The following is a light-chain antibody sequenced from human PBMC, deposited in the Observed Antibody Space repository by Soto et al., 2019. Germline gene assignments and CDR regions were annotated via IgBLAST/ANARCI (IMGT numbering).Light chain of an antibody. CDR2: DSN. CDR3: APWDSSLIAGL. CDR1: SSNIGNND. V-gene: IGLV1-51*01. Sequence: QSVLTQPPSVSAAPGQKVTISCSGSSSNIGNNDVSWYQHLPGTAPKLLIYDSNKRPSGIPDRFSGTKSGTSATLGITGLQTGDEADYYCAPWDSSLIAGLFGGGTKLTVL. J-gene: IGLJ2*01.